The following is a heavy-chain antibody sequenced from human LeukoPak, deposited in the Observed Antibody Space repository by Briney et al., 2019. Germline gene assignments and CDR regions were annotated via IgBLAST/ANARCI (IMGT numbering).Heavy chain of an antibody. Sequence: ESGPTLVNPTQTLTLTCTFSGFSLSTSLAALGWIRQPPGKALDWLALIYWNDEKHYSPSLRSRLTVTKDTSKNQVVLTMTNMDPVDTATYSCAHRRDGYFDYWGQGILVTVSS. J-gene: IGHJ4*02. D-gene: IGHD5-24*01. CDR2: IYWNDEK. V-gene: IGHV2-5*01. CDR3: AHRRDGYFDY. CDR1: GFSLSTSLAA.